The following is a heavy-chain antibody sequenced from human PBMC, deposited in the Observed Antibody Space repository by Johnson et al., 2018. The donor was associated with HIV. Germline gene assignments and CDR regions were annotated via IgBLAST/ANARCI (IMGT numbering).Heavy chain of an antibody. D-gene: IGHD3-22*01. J-gene: IGHJ3*01. CDR3: ARGSRYTYDNDDAYLLHAFDF. CDR1: GFTFSSYG. V-gene: IGHV3-15*01. Sequence: VQLVESGGGVVQPGRSLRLSCAASGFTFSSYGMHWVRQAPGKGLEWVGRIKSKTDGGTTDYAAPVKGRFTISRDDSKNTLYLQMNSLRAEDTAVYYCARGSRYTYDNDDAYLLHAFDFWGQGTMVTVSS. CDR2: IKSKTDGGTT.